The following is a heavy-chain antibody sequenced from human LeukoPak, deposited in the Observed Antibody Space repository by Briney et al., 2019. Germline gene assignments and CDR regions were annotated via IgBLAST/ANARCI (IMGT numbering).Heavy chain of an antibody. CDR3: ARHHGEMATIDY. V-gene: IGHV4-39*01. J-gene: IGHJ4*02. CDR1: GGSISSSSYY. CDR2: IYYSGST. D-gene: IGHD5-24*01. Sequence: PSETLSLTCTVSGGSISSSSYYWGWIRQPPGKGLEWIGSIYYSGSTYYNPSLKSRVTISVDTSKNQFSLKLSSVTAADTAVYYCARHHGEMATIDYWGQGTLVTVSS.